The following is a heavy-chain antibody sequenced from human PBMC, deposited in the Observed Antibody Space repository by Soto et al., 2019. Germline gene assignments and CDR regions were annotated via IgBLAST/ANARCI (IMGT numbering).Heavy chain of an antibody. D-gene: IGHD3-22*01. CDR2: IIPIFGTA. CDR3: ARALPNYYDSSGSFDN. J-gene: IGHJ4*02. Sequence: QVQLVQSGAEVKKPGSSVKVSCKASGGTFSSYAISWVRQAPGQGLEWMGGIIPIFGTASYAQKFQGRVTITADESTSTAYMELSSLRSEDTAVYYCARALPNYYDSSGSFDNWGQGTLVTVSS. V-gene: IGHV1-69*01. CDR1: GGTFSSYA.